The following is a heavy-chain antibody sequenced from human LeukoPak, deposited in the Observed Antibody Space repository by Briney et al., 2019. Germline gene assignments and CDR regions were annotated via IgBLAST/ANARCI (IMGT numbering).Heavy chain of an antibody. J-gene: IGHJ4*02. D-gene: IGHD2-15*01. CDR1: GGSFSGYY. V-gene: IGHV4-34*10. CDR2: IYPGGNT. Sequence: SETLSLTCAVYGGSFSGYYWSWIRQPPGKGLEWIGRIYPGGNTNYNPSLKSRVTMSVDTSENQFSLKLSSVTAADTAVYYCARLDCSGGSCYSLDYWGQGTLVTVSS. CDR3: ARLDCSGGSCYSLDY.